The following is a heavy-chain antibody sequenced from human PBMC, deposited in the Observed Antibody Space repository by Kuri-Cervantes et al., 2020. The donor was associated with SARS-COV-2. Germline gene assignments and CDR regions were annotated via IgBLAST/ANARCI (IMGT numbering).Heavy chain of an antibody. Sequence: GESLKISCAASGFTVDDNATHWVRQAPGKGLEWVSAISGSGGSTYYADSVKGRFTISRDNSKNTLYLQMNSLRAEDTAVYYCAKGGNRDNWFDPWGQGTLVTVSS. D-gene: IGHD1-14*01. J-gene: IGHJ5*02. CDR1: GFTVDDNA. CDR3: AKGGNRDNWFDP. V-gene: IGHV3-23*01. CDR2: ISGSGGST.